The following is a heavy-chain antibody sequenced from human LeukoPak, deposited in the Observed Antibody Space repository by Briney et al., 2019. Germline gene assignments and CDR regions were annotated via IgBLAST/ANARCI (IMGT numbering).Heavy chain of an antibody. CDR2: ISAYNGNT. V-gene: IGHV1-18*01. CDR1: GYTFTSYG. D-gene: IGHD3-22*01. J-gene: IGHJ6*03. CDR3: ARDHRIVVVEGYYYYYMDV. Sequence: ASVKVSCKASGYTFTSYGISWVRQAPGQGLEWMGWISAYNGNTNYAQKLQGRVTMTTDTSTSTAYMELRSLRSDDTAVYYCARDHRIVVVEGYYYYYMDVWGKGTTVTVSS.